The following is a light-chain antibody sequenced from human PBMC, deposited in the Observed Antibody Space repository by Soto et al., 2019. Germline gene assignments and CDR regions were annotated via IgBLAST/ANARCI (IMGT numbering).Light chain of an antibody. J-gene: IGKJ2*01. V-gene: IGKV1-33*01. CDR1: QDIKDF. Sequence: DIQMTQSPSSLSASVGDRVTITCQASQDIKDFLNWYQQKPGKAPKLLIYDASNLEPGVPSRFSGRGSGTDFTFTIAGLQPEDIATYYCQQYDGLPPYTFGQGTKLEIK. CDR2: DAS. CDR3: QQYDGLPPYT.